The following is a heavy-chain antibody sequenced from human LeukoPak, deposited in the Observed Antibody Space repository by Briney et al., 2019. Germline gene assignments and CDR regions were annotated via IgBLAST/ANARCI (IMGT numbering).Heavy chain of an antibody. J-gene: IGHJ3*02. CDR2: INTYNGNT. CDR3: ARIRDGYNDAYDI. V-gene: IGHV1-18*01. CDR1: GYTFTSYG. D-gene: IGHD5-24*01. Sequence: ASVKVSCKASGYTFTSYGISWVRQAPGQGLEWMGWINTYNGNTKYAQKFQGRVTMTIDTSTSTAYMELRSLRSDDTAVYYCARIRDGYNDAYDIWGQGTMVTVSS.